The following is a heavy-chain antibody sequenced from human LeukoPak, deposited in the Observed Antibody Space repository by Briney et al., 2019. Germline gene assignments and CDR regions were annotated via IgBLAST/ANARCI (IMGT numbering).Heavy chain of an antibody. V-gene: IGHV3-66*01. D-gene: IGHD2-15*01. J-gene: IGHJ4*02. CDR1: GFTVSSNY. Sequence: GWSLRLSCAASGFTVSSNYMSWVRQAPGKGLEWVSVIYSDGSTYYADSVKGRFTISRDNSKNMLVLQMNTLRAEDTAVYYCARGGALLVAATFDYWGQGALVTVSS. CDR2: IYSDGST. CDR3: ARGGALLVAATFDY.